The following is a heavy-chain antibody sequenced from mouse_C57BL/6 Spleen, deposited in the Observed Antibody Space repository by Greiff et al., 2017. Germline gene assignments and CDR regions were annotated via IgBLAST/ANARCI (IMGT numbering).Heavy chain of an antibody. CDR2: INPSTGGT. Sequence: EVQRVESGPELVKPGASVKISCKASGYSFTGYYMNWVKQSPEKSLEWIGEINPSTGGTTYNQKFKAKATLTVDKSSSTAYMQLKSLTSEDSAVYYCARWGYYGSRNAMDYWGQGTSVTVSS. CDR3: ARWGYYGSRNAMDY. V-gene: IGHV1-42*01. CDR1: GYSFTGYY. J-gene: IGHJ4*01. D-gene: IGHD1-1*01.